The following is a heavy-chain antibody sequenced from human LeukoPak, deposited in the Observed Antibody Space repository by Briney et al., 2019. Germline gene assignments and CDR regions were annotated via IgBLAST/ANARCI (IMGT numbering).Heavy chain of an antibody. D-gene: IGHD1-26*01. CDR3: ARLFLFGSYGVFHAFDI. CDR2: IYPGDSDT. V-gene: IGHV5-51*01. J-gene: IGHJ3*02. CDR1: GYSFTSYW. Sequence: PGESLKISCKGSGYSFTSYWIGWVRQMPGKGLEWMGIIYPGDSDTGYSPSFQGQVTISADKSISTAYLQWSSLKASDTAMYYCARLFLFGSYGVFHAFDIWGQGTMVTVSS.